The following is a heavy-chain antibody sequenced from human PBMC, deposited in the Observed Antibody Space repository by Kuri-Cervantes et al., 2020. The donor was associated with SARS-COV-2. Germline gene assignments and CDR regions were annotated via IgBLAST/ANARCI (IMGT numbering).Heavy chain of an antibody. V-gene: IGHV4-30-2*01. J-gene: IGHJ6*03. D-gene: IGHD4/OR15-4a*01. CDR3: AGDLPSDYTYYYYYMDV. CDR1: DDSMSNGDYH. Sequence: SETLSLTCTVSDDSMSNGDYHWSWIRQPPGKGLEWIGYIYHSGSTYYNPSLKSRVTISVDTSKNQFSLKLSSVTAADTAVYYCAGDLPSDYTYYYYYMDVWGKGTTVTVSS. CDR2: IYHSGST.